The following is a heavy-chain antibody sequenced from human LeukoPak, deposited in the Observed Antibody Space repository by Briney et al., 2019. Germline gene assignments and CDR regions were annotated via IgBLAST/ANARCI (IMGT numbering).Heavy chain of an antibody. V-gene: IGHV3-23*01. CDR2: LIGKSGAI. CDR3: AEGAYDYIEIAYFDY. Sequence: GGPLRLSCAPSGFTFSNYAMNWVRQAPGKGLEGVAVLIGKSGAIDYADSVKGRFTISRENSKHTLFPQMNSLSAEDTAIYCCAEGAYDYIEIAYFDYWGQGPLVTVSS. D-gene: IGHD5-12*01. CDR1: GFTFSNYA. J-gene: IGHJ4*02.